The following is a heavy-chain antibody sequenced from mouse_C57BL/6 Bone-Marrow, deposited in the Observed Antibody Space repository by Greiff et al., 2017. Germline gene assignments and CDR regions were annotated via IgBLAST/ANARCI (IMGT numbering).Heavy chain of an antibody. V-gene: IGHV1-64*01. Sequence: QVQLQQPGAELVKPGASVKLSCKASGYTFTSYWMHWVKQRPGQGLEWIGMIHPNSGSTNYNEKFKSKATLTVDKSSSTAYMQLSSLTSEDSAVYYCARWVGLPRDFDYWGQGTTLTVSS. CDR1: GYTFTSYW. J-gene: IGHJ2*01. D-gene: IGHD2-4*01. CDR2: IHPNSGST. CDR3: ARWVGLPRDFDY.